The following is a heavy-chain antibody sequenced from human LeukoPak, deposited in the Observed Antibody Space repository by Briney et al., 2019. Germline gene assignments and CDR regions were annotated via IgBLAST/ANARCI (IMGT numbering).Heavy chain of an antibody. CDR1: GGSISDYY. D-gene: IGHD3-22*01. Sequence: PSETQSLTCTVSGGSISDYYWSWIRQPPGKGLEWIGYIYYTGSTKYKSSLKSRVTISVDTSMNQFSLRLSSVTAADTAVYYCARHDGASSYSWYYYYYMDVWGKGTTVTVSS. CDR3: ARHDGASSYSWYYYYYMDV. CDR2: IYYTGST. V-gene: IGHV4-59*08. J-gene: IGHJ6*03.